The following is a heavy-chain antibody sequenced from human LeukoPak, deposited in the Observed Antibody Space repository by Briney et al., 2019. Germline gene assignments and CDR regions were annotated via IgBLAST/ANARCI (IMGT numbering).Heavy chain of an antibody. CDR2: IYYSGST. Sequence: SETLSLTCTVSGGSISSYYWSWIRRPPGKGLEWIGYIYYSGSTNYNPSLKSRVTISVDTSKNQCSLKLSSVTAADTAVYYCARLYYYDSSGMDVWGQGTTVTVSS. D-gene: IGHD3-22*01. V-gene: IGHV4-59*08. CDR1: GGSISSYY. CDR3: ARLYYYDSSGMDV. J-gene: IGHJ6*02.